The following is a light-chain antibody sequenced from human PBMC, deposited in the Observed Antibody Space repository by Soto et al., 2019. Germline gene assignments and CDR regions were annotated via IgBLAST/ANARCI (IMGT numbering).Light chain of an antibody. CDR2: DAS. V-gene: IGKV1-5*01. Sequence: DIQMTQSPSTLSASVGDRVTITCRASQSISSWLAWYQQKPGKAPKLLIYDASSLESGVPSRFSGSGSGTDFTLTISSLQPDDFATYFCQQGWTCGLGTKVEIK. CDR3: QQGWT. CDR1: QSISSW. J-gene: IGKJ1*01.